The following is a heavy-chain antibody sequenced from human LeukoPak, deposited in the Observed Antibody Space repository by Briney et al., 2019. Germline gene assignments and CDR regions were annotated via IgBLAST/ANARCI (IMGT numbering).Heavy chain of an antibody. CDR1: GGSISSYY. V-gene: IGHV4-59*01. Sequence: SQTLALTCTVSGGSISSYYWRWIRQPPGKGLEWIGYIYYSGSTNYNPSLKSRVTISVDTSKNQFSLKLSSVTAADTAVYYCTKDRSGLDTWGQGTMVTVSS. CDR2: IYYSGST. CDR3: TKDRSGLDT. J-gene: IGHJ3*02.